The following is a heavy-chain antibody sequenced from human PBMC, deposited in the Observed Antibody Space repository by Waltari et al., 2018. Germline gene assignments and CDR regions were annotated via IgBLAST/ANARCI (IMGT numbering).Heavy chain of an antibody. Sequence: VQLQESGPGLVKPSQTLSLTCPVSGGSISSGSYYWRWIRQPAGKGLEWIGRIYTSGSTNYNPSLKSRVTISVDTSKNQFSLKLSSVTAADTAVYYCARGDSGSYPLDYWGQGTLVTVSS. CDR2: IYTSGST. J-gene: IGHJ4*02. V-gene: IGHV4-61*02. CDR1: GGSISSGSYY. D-gene: IGHD1-26*01. CDR3: ARGDSGSYPLDY.